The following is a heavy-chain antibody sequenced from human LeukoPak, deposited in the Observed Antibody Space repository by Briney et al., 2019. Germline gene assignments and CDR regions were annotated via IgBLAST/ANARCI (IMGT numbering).Heavy chain of an antibody. J-gene: IGHJ4*02. Sequence: GGSLRLSCAASGFTFSSYAMSWVRQAPGKGLEWVSAISGSGGSTYYADSVKGRFTISRDNSKNTLYLQMNSLKADDTAVYYFGKRRLNWKKAGYFDYWGQGTLVTVSS. CDR1: GFTFSSYA. CDR3: GKRRLNWKKAGYFDY. V-gene: IGHV3-23*01. CDR2: ISGSGGST. D-gene: IGHD1-20*01.